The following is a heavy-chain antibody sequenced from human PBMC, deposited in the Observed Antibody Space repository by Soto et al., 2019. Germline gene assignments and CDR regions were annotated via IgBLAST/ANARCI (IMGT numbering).Heavy chain of an antibody. V-gene: IGHV4-4*07. D-gene: IGHD3-22*01. CDR1: GGSISSFY. J-gene: IGHJ4*02. CDR3: ARDSSGYYYLFDY. CDR2: IYTSGST. Sequence: PSETLSLTCTVSGGSISSFYWSWIRQPARKELEWIGRIYTSGSTNYNPSLKSRVTMSIDTSKNQFSLKLTSVTAADTAVYFCARDSSGYYYLFDYWGQGTLVTV.